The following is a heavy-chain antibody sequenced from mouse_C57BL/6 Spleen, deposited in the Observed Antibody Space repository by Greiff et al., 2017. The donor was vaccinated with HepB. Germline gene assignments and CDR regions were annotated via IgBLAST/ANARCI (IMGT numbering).Heavy chain of an antibody. CDR1: GYTFTSYW. Sequence: QVQLQQPGAELVKPGASVKLSCKASGYTFTSYWMHWVKQRPGQGLEWIGMIHPNSGSTNYNEKFKSKATLTVDKPSSTAYMQLSSLTSEDSAVYYCARFPLITTGRSGGYWGQGTTLTVSA. CDR2: IHPNSGST. CDR3: ARFPLITTGRSGGY. J-gene: IGHJ2*01. D-gene: IGHD1-1*01. V-gene: IGHV1-64*01.